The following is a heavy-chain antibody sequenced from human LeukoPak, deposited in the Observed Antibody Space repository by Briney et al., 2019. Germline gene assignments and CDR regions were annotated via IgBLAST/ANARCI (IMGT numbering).Heavy chain of an antibody. D-gene: IGHD3-3*01. CDR2: ISSSSSYI. CDR3: ARGLYGVEDAFDI. J-gene: IGHJ3*02. Sequence: PGGSLRLSCAASGFTFRSYSMNCVRQAPGKGLEWVSSISSSSSYIYYADSVKGRFTISRDNAKNSLYLQMNSLRAEDTAVYYCARGLYGVEDAFDIWGQGTMVTVSS. V-gene: IGHV3-21*01. CDR1: GFTFRSYS.